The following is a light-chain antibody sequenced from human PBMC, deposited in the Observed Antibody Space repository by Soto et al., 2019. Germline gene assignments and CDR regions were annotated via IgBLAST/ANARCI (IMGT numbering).Light chain of an antibody. CDR2: EDI. CDR3: SSYTSGSTLPWV. J-gene: IGLJ1*01. CDR1: SSDVGGYNY. V-gene: IGLV2-14*01. Sequence: QSVLTQPASVSGSPGQSITISRTGTSSDVGGYNYVSWYQQQSGKAPKLIIYEDISRASGVSNRFSGSKSGNTASLTISGLQAEDEADYSCSSYTSGSTLPWVFGTGTKVTVL.